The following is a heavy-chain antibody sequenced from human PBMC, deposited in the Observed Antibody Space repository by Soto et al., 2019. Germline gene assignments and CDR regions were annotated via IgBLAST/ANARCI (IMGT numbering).Heavy chain of an antibody. Sequence: ETLSLTCTASVDSVSSGSYFWSWLLQPPGKGLEWIGYIYFSGSTNYNPSLESRVTISVDTSKNQFSLKLNSVTAADTAVYYCAKGALGYCSSTSCYTFAFDVWGQGTLVTVSS. D-gene: IGHD2-2*02. CDR1: VDSVSSGSYF. V-gene: IGHV4-61*01. CDR2: IYFSGST. CDR3: AKGALGYCSSTSCYTFAFDV. J-gene: IGHJ3*01.